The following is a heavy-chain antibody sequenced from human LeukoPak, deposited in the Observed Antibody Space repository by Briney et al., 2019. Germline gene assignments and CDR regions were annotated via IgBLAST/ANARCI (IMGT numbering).Heavy chain of an antibody. J-gene: IGHJ4*02. CDR1: GFTFTNYA. V-gene: IGHV3-23*01. Sequence: GGSLRLSCAASGFTFTNYAMTWVRQAPGRGLEWVSAISVSSGSTYYADSVKGRFTISRDNSKNTLSLQMNSLRAEDTAVYYCATVPATTMRQFVNYFDYWGQGTLVTVSS. D-gene: IGHD6-25*01. CDR2: ISVSSGST. CDR3: ATVPATTMRQFVNYFDY.